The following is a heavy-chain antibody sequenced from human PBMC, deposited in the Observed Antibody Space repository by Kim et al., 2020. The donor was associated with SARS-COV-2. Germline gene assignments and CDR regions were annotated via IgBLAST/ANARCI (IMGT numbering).Heavy chain of an antibody. CDR1: GGSFSGYY. D-gene: IGHD1-26*01. CDR3: ARIGELKVNY. Sequence: SETLSLTCAVYGGSFSGYYWSWIRQPPGKGLEWIGEINHSGSTNYNPSLKSRVTISVDTSKNQFSLKLSSVTAADTAVYYCARIGELKVNYWGQGTLVTV. CDR2: INHSGST. J-gene: IGHJ4*02. V-gene: IGHV4-34*01.